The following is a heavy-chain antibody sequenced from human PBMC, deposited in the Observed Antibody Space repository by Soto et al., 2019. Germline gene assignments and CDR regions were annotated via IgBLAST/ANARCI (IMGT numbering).Heavy chain of an antibody. CDR3: ARNARSAYCGGDCYSFDY. D-gene: IGHD2-21*02. J-gene: IGHJ4*02. Sequence: ASVKVSCKASGYTFTGYYMHWVRQAPGQGLEWMGWINPNSGGTNYAQKFQGWVTMTRDTSISIAYMELSRLRSDDTAVYYCARNARSAYCGGDCYSFDYWGQGTLVTVSS. CDR1: GYTFTGYY. V-gene: IGHV1-2*04. CDR2: INPNSGGT.